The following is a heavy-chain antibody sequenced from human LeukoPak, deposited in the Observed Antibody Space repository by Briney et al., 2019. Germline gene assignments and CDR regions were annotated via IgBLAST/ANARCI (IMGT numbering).Heavy chain of an antibody. CDR3: ARDDSSGYYRFDI. D-gene: IGHD3-22*01. CDR1: GFTFSSYA. V-gene: IGHV3-30-3*01. CDR2: ISYDGSNK. Sequence: GGSLRLSCAASGFTFSSYAMHWVRQAPGKRLEWVAVISYDGSNKYYADSVKGRFTISRDNSKKTLYLQMNSLRAEDTAVYYCARDDSSGYYRFDIWGQGTMVTVSS. J-gene: IGHJ3*02.